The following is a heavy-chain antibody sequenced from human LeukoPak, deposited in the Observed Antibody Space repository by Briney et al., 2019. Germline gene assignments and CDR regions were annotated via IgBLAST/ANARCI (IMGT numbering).Heavy chain of an antibody. D-gene: IGHD3-10*01. CDR2: INHSGST. CDR1: GGSFSGYY. V-gene: IGHV4-34*01. CDR3: ARRGKASLSAMVRGPTRDYYMDV. J-gene: IGHJ6*03. Sequence: SETLSLTCAVYGGSFSGYYWSWIRQPPGKGLEWIGEINHSGSTNYNPSLKSRVTISVDTSKNQFSLKLSSVTAADTAVYYCARRGKASLSAMVRGPTRDYYMDVWGKGTTVTISS.